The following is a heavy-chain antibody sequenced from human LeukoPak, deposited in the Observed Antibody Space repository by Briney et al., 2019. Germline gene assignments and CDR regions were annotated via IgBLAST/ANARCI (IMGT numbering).Heavy chain of an antibody. D-gene: IGHD2/OR15-2a*01. CDR3: ASTPPWYYRDYYMDV. Sequence: GASVKVSCKASGYTFTNYPIHWVRQAPGQRLEWMGWINGGDGNTKYSEKFRGRVTSTRDTSASTAYMELSSLRSEDTAVYYCASTPPWYYRDYYMDVWGKGTTVTVSS. J-gene: IGHJ6*03. V-gene: IGHV1-3*01. CDR2: INGGDGNT. CDR1: GYTFTNYP.